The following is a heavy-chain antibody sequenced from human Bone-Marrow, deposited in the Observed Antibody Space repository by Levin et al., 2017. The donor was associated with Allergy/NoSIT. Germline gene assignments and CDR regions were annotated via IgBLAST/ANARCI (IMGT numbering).Heavy chain of an antibody. CDR2: ISYDGSNK. D-gene: IGHD3-10*01. Sequence: LSLPCAASGFTFSSYAMHWVRQAPGKGLEWVAVISYDGSNKYYADSVKGRFTISRDNSKNTLYLQMNSLRAEDTAVYYCARESTYGSGSYLGDYWGQGTLVTVSS. V-gene: IGHV3-30*04. CDR3: ARESTYGSGSYLGDY. CDR1: GFTFSSYA. J-gene: IGHJ4*02.